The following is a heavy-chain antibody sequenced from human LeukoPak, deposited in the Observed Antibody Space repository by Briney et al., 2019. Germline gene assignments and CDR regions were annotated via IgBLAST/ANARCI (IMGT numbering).Heavy chain of an antibody. V-gene: IGHV3-30-3*01. CDR1: GFTFSSYA. CDR3: ARDLEWMTTVTTSFNY. Sequence: GGSLRLSCAASGFTFSSYAMSWVRQAPGKGLEWVAVISYGGSNKYYADSVKGRFTISRDNSKNTLYLQMNSLRAEDTAVYYCARDLEWMTTVTTSFNYWGQGTLVTVSS. CDR2: ISYGGSNK. D-gene: IGHD4-17*01. J-gene: IGHJ4*02.